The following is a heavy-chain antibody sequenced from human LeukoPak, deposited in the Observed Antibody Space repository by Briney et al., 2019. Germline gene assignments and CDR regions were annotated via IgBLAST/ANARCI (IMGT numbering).Heavy chain of an antibody. CDR1: GGSISSSSYY. CDR2: IYYSGST. V-gene: IGHV4-39*01. CDR3: ARLLSSSWYSFCCSLSTLFNYYFDY. J-gene: IGHJ4*02. D-gene: IGHD6-13*01. Sequence: PSETLSLTCTVSGGSISSSSYYWGWIRQPPGKGLEWIGSIYYSGSTYYNPSLKSRVTISVDTSKNQFSLKLSSVTAADTAVYYCARLLSSSWYSFCCSLSTLFNYYFDYWGQGTLVTVSS.